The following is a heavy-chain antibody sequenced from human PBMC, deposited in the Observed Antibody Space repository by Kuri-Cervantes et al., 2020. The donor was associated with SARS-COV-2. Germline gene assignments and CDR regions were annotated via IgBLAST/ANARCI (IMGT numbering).Heavy chain of an antibody. CDR1: GGSISSHY. Sequence: SETLSLTCTVSGGSISSHYWSWIRQPPGKGLEWIGYIYYSGRTNYHPSLKSRVTISVDTSKNQFSLKLSSVTAADTAVYYCARDPNANHNNWFDPWGQGTLVTVSS. CDR2: IYYSGRT. CDR3: ARDPNANHNNWFDP. V-gene: IGHV4-59*11. D-gene: IGHD4/OR15-4a*01. J-gene: IGHJ5*02.